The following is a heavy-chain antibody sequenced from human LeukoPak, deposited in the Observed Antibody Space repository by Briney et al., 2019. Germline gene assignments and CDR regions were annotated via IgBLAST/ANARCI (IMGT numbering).Heavy chain of an antibody. J-gene: IGHJ3*02. Sequence: GGSLRLSCAASGFTVSSNYMSWVRQAPGKGLDWVSVIYSGGLTYYADSVKGRFTISRDNSKNTLYLQMNTLRAGDTAVYYCARAHSSGWYVDAFDIWGQGTMVTVSS. CDR2: IYSGGLT. V-gene: IGHV3-66*01. CDR1: GFTVSSNY. D-gene: IGHD6-19*01. CDR3: ARAHSSGWYVDAFDI.